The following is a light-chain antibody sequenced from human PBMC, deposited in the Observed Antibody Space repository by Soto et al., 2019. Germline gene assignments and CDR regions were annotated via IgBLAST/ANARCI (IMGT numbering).Light chain of an antibody. Sequence: DIQMTQSPSTLSASVGDRVTITCRASQSISSWLAWYQQKPGKAPKLLIYKASSLESGVPSRFSGSRSGTEFTLTISSLQPDDFATYYCQQYNSYSPCTFGQGTKLEIK. V-gene: IGKV1-5*03. CDR3: QQYNSYSPCT. CDR1: QSISSW. CDR2: KAS. J-gene: IGKJ2*02.